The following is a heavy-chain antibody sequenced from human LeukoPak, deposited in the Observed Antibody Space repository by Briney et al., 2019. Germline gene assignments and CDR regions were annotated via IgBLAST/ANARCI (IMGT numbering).Heavy chain of an antibody. J-gene: IGHJ4*02. CDR2: INNDGSIT. CDR1: GFTFSSYW. Sequence: GGSLRLSCAASGFTFSSYWMHWVRQDPGKGLVWVSHINNDGSITNYADSVKGRFTISRDNAKNTLYLQMNSLRAEDTAVYYCGRGGKVEQLVLARWGQGSLVTVSS. V-gene: IGHV3-74*01. D-gene: IGHD6-13*01. CDR3: GRGGKVEQLVLAR.